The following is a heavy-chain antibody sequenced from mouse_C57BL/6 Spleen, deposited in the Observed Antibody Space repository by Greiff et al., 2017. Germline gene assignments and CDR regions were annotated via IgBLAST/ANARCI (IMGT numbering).Heavy chain of an antibody. J-gene: IGHJ2*01. Sequence: VQLQQPGAELVRPGSSVKLSCKASGYTFTSYWMHWVKQRPIQGLEWIGNIDPSDSETHYNQKFKDKATLTVDKSSSTAYMQLSSLTSEDSAVYDCARGGYGEGYFDYWGQGTTLTVAS. CDR2: IDPSDSET. CDR3: ARGGYGEGYFDY. D-gene: IGHD2-2*01. CDR1: GYTFTSYW. V-gene: IGHV1-52*01.